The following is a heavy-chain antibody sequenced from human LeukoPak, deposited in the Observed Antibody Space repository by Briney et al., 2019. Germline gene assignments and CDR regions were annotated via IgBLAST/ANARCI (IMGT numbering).Heavy chain of an antibody. V-gene: IGHV3-30-3*01. CDR1: GFTFSSYA. D-gene: IGHD2-2*01. J-gene: IGHJ4*02. CDR3: ARDFDVVVPAAPGY. CDR2: ISYDGSNK. Sequence: GGSLRLSCAASGFTFSSYAMHWVRQAPGKGLEWVAVISYDGSNKYYADSVKGRFTISRDNSKNTLYLQMNSLRAEDTAVYYCARDFDVVVPAAPGYWGQGTLVTVSS.